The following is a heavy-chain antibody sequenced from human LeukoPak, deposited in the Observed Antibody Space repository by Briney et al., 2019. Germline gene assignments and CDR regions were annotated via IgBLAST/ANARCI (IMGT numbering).Heavy chain of an antibody. D-gene: IGHD3-10*02. V-gene: IGHV3-66*01. CDR1: GFTVSSYY. CDR3: ARDHVVPSDGMDV. CDR2: IYSGGST. J-gene: IGHJ6*02. Sequence: GGSLRLSCSASGFTVSSYYMSWVRQAPGKGLEWVSVIYSGGSTYYADSVKGRFTIPRDTSKNTVNLQMNSLRAGDTAVYYCARDHVVPSDGMDVWGQGTTVTVSS.